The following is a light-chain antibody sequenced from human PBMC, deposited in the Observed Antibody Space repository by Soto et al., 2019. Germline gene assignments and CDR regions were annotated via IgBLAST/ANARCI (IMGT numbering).Light chain of an antibody. CDR1: SSDVGSYNY. Sequence: QSALTQPPSASGSPGQSVTISCTGTSSDVGSYNYVSWYQKFPGKAPKLLISLNTQRPSGVPDRFSGSKSGTSASLAISGLRSEDEADYYCAAWDDNVYVFGTGTKLTVL. V-gene: IGLV2-8*01. CDR2: LNT. J-gene: IGLJ1*01. CDR3: AAWDDNVYV.